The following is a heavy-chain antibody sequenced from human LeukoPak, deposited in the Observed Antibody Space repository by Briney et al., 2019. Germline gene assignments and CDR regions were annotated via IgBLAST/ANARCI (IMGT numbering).Heavy chain of an antibody. CDR2: IKLDGSEK. CDR3: ARDQYDTWSRRGNFDS. CDR1: GFTFGKYW. J-gene: IGHJ4*02. V-gene: IGHV3-7*03. Sequence: GGSLRLSCVASGFTFGKYWMSWVRQAPGKGLERVANIKLDGSEKNYVDSVKGRFTISRDNTKNSLYLQMNSLRVEDTAVFYCARDQYDTWSRRGNFDSWGQGTLVIVSS. D-gene: IGHD3-3*01.